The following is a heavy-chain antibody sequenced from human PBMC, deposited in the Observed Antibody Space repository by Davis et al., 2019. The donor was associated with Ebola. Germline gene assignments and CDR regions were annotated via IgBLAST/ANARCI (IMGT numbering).Heavy chain of an antibody. V-gene: IGHV3-23*01. D-gene: IGHD5-18*01. Sequence: GESLKISCAASGVTFNNYAMTWVRQAPGKGLEWVSTISGSGERTYYADSVKGRFTVSRDNSKNTLYVHMNSLRVEDTAVYYCTRREYSSGTYGMDVWGQGTTVTVSS. CDR2: ISGSGERT. CDR3: TRREYSSGTYGMDV. J-gene: IGHJ6*02. CDR1: GVTFNNYA.